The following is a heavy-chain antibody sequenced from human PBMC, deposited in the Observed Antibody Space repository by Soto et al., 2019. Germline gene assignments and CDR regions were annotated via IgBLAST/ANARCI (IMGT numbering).Heavy chain of an antibody. CDR3: GRSLYYGSGSYSPYGMVV. D-gene: IGHD3-10*01. CDR1: GVSFNNNG. J-gene: IGHJ6*02. CDR2: VSPPFRTS. Sequence: QVQLVQSGAEVKKPGSSVKVSCKTSGVSFNNNGIGWVRQAPGHGLEWMGGVSPPFRTSNYARKFQGRISITADASTGTVNMELISLTSEATAQSYFGRSLYYGSGSYSPYGMVVWGQGTTVTVSS. V-gene: IGHV1-69*01.